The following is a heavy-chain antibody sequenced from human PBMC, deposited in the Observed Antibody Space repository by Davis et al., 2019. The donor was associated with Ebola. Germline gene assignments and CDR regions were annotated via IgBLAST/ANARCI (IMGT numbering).Heavy chain of an antibody. D-gene: IGHD3-9*01. CDR2: TNWNGGST. CDR3: ARVNAVTGYSRFDP. V-gene: IGHV3-20*04. CDR1: GFTFDDYA. J-gene: IGHJ5*02. Sequence: PGGSLRLSCAASGFTFDDYAMSWVRQAPGKGLEWVSGTNWNGGSTGYADSVQGRFTISRDNAKNSLYLEMSSLRAEDTASYYCARVNAVTGYSRFDPWGQGTLVTVSS.